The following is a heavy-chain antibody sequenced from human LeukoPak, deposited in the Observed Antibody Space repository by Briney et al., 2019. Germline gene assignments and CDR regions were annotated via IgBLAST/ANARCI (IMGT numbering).Heavy chain of an antibody. CDR1: GFTFSTYA. V-gene: IGHV3-30-3*01. Sequence: SCKASGFTFSTYAMHWVRQAPGKGLEWVAVISYDGTNKHYADSVKGRFTISRDNSKNTLYLQMNSLRTEDTAVYYCASLVAPEALDIWGQGTMVTVSS. J-gene: IGHJ3*02. CDR2: ISYDGTNK. D-gene: IGHD5-12*01. CDR3: ASLVAPEALDI.